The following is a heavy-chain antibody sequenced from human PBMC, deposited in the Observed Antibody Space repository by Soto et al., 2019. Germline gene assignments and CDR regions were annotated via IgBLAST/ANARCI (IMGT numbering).Heavy chain of an antibody. CDR1: EFTFISYS. V-gene: IGHV3-23*01. J-gene: IGHJ6*02. D-gene: IGHD3-3*01. CDR2: VNGGGDIT. CDR3: ARGHFGVTMDV. Sequence: GGSLRLSCAASEFTFISYSMIWVLQAPGKGLEWVSGVNGGGDITYYADSVKGRFTISRDNSKNTLYLQMNSLRAEDTAVFYCARGHFGVTMDVWGQGTTVTVSS.